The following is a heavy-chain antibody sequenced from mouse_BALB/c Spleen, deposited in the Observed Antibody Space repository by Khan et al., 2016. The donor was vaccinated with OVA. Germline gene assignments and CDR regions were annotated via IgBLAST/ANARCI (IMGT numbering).Heavy chain of an antibody. CDR2: ISLKSDTYAT. Sequence: EGKLEESGGGLVQPGGSMKLSCVASGFTLSSYGMSWVRQSPETGLEWVADISLKSDTYATLYAESVKGKFTISRDDSKSRLYLQMNNLRAEDTGIYYCTDLGGAFDYWGQGTSVTVSS. V-gene: IGHV6-3*01. CDR1: GFTLSSYG. CDR3: TDLGGAFDY. J-gene: IGHJ4*01. D-gene: IGHD3-1*01.